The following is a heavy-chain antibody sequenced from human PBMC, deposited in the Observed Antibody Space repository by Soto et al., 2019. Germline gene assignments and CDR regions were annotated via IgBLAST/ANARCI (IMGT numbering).Heavy chain of an antibody. D-gene: IGHD3-10*01. Sequence: PSETLSLTCAVYGGSFSGYYWNWIRQPPGKRLEWIGEINHSGSTNYNPSLKSRVTISVDTSKNQFSLKLSSVTAADTAVYYCARVSGIYYYGMDVWGQGTTVTVSS. J-gene: IGHJ6*02. CDR1: GGSFSGYY. CDR3: ARVSGIYYYGMDV. V-gene: IGHV4-34*01. CDR2: INHSGST.